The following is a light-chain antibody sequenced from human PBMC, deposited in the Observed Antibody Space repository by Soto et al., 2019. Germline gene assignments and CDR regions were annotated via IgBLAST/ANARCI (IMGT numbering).Light chain of an antibody. CDR1: SSKIGNNY. CDR3: GTWDSSPSAGGV. CDR2: ENN. J-gene: IGLJ1*01. Sequence: QSVLTQPPSVSAAPGQKVTISCSGSSSKIGNNYVSWYQQLPGTAPKLLIYENNKRPSGIPDRFSGSKSGTSATLGITGLQTGDEADYYCGTWDSSPSAGGVFGTGTKVTVL. V-gene: IGLV1-51*02.